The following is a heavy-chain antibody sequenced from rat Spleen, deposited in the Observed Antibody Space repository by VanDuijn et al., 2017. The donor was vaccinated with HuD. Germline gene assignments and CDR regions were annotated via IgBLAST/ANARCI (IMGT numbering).Heavy chain of an antibody. CDR2: IHTGGDIT. V-gene: IGHV5-27*01. D-gene: IGHD1-5*01. J-gene: IGHJ4*01. CDR1: GTTFSNYY. Sequence: EVQLVESGGGLVQPGRSLKLSCAASGTTFSNYYMAWVRQAPTKGLEWVAYIHTGGDITYYRDSVKGRFTISRDNAKSTLYLQMDSLRSEDTATYYCTTGDIGTIYVMDAWGQGASVTVSS. CDR3: TTGDIGTIYVMDA.